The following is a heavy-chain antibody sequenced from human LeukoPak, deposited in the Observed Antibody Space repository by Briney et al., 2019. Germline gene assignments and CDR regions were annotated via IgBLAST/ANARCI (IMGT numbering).Heavy chain of an antibody. CDR3: ARDLPPGSSGWYLGY. Sequence: GGSLRLSCAASGFTFSSYSMNWVRQAPGKGLEWVSYISSSSRTIYYADSVKGRLTISRDNAKNSLYLQMNSLRDEDTAVYYCARDLPPGSSGWYLGYWGQGTLVAVSS. V-gene: IGHV3-48*02. CDR1: GFTFSSYS. J-gene: IGHJ4*02. CDR2: ISSSSRTI. D-gene: IGHD6-19*01.